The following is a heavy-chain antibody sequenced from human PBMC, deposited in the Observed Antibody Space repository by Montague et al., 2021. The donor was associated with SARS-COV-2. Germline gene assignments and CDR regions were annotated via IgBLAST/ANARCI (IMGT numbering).Heavy chain of an antibody. J-gene: IGHJ4*02. D-gene: IGHD6-6*01. CDR1: GGSITGFS. CDR3: ARTPTRPLSLDS. V-gene: IGHV4-4*07. Sequence: ETLSLTCAVSGGSITGFSWSWVRQPAGKGLEWIGRVTTSGNTNXSPSRRSRVTMSVDTSKNQFSLHLNTVTAADTAIYYCARTPTRPLSLDSWGQGTLVTV. CDR2: VTTSGNT.